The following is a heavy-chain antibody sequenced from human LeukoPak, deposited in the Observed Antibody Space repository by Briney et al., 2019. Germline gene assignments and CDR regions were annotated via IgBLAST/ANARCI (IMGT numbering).Heavy chain of an antibody. V-gene: IGHV4-39*01. CDR3: ARRPTYYYDSSGYYYVGSAGYYFDY. D-gene: IGHD3-22*01. Sequence: SETLSLTCTVSGGSISSSSYYWGWIRQPPGKGLEWIGSIYYSGSTYYNPSLKSRVTISVDTSKNQFSLKLSSVTAADTAVYYCARRPTYYYDSSGYYYVGSAGYYFDYWGQGTLVTVSS. CDR2: IYYSGST. J-gene: IGHJ4*02. CDR1: GGSISSSSYY.